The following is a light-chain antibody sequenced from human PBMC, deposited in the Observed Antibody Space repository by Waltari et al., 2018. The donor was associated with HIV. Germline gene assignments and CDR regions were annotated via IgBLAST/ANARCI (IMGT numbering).Light chain of an antibody. CDR1: RSDVGGYNY. V-gene: IGLV2-14*03. J-gene: IGLJ2*01. CDR3: SSYTSSSTLV. Sequence: QSALTQPASVSGSPGQPITIYCTGTRSDVGGYNYVSWYQQHPGKAPKLMIYDVSNRPSGVSNRFSGSKSGNTASLTISGLQAEDEADYYCSSYTSSSTLVFGGGTKLTVL. CDR2: DVS.